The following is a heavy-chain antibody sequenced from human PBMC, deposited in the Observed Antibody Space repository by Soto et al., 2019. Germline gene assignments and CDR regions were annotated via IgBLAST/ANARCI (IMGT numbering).Heavy chain of an antibody. V-gene: IGHV4-34*01. D-gene: IGHD3-22*01. CDR1: GGSFSGYY. CDR2: INHSGST. J-gene: IGHJ4*02. Sequence: PSETLSLTCAVYGGSFSGYYWSWIRQPPGKGLEWIGEINHSGSTNYNPSLKSRVTISVDTSKNQFSLKLSSVTAADTAVYYCASSPLLNYYDSSGYFRHYDYWGQGTLVTVSS. CDR3: ASSPLLNYYDSSGYFRHYDY.